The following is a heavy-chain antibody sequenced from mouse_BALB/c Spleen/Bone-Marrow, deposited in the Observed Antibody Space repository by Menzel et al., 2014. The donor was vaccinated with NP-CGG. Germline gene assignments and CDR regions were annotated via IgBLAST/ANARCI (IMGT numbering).Heavy chain of an antibody. CDR2: ISNLAYSI. J-gene: IGHJ4*01. CDR3: ATIYYGNSYAMDY. D-gene: IGHD2-1*01. V-gene: IGHV5-15*02. CDR1: GFTFSDYG. Sequence: EVQLVESGGGLVQPGGSRKLSCAASGFTFSDYGMAWVRQAPGKGPEWVAFISNLAYSIYYADTVTGRFTISRENAKSTLYLEMSSLRSEDTAMYYCATIYYGNSYAMDYWGQGTSVTVSS.